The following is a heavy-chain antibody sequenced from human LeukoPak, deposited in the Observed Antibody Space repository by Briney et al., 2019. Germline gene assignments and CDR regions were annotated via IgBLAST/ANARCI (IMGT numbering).Heavy chain of an antibody. CDR2: IDPSDSYT. CDR1: GYRFTSYW. Sequence: GESLKISFKGSGYRFTSYWISWVRPMPGKGVEWMGRIDPSDSYTNYSPSFQGHVTISADKSISTAYLQWSSLKASDTAMYYCASLYPYSSSWYDYWGQGTLVTVSS. V-gene: IGHV5-10-1*01. D-gene: IGHD6-13*01. CDR3: ASLYPYSSSWYDY. J-gene: IGHJ4*02.